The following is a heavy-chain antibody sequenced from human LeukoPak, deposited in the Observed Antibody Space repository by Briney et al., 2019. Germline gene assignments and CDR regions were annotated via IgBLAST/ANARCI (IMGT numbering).Heavy chain of an antibody. J-gene: IGHJ4*02. CDR3: ATDPGLPVFDY. Sequence: PGGSLRLSCAASGFTFSSYGMHWVRQAPGKGLEWVAVISYDGSNKYYADSVKGRFTISRDNSKNTLYLQMNSLRAEDTAVYYCATDPGLPVFDYWGQGTLVTVSS. CDR2: ISYDGSNK. CDR1: GFTFSSYG. V-gene: IGHV3-30*03. D-gene: IGHD5-12*01.